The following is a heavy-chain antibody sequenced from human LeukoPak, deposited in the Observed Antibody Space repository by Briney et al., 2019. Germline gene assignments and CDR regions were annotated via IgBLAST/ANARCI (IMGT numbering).Heavy chain of an antibody. D-gene: IGHD5-24*01. CDR1: GGSISSSSYY. V-gene: IGHV4-39*01. CDR3: ARMATGFYYYYYMDV. Sequence: KPSETLSLTCTVSGGSISSSSYYWGWIRQPPGKGLEWIGSIYCSGSTYYNPSLKSRVTISVDTSKNQFSLKLSSVTAADTAVYYCARMATGFYYYYYMDVWGKGTTVTVSS. J-gene: IGHJ6*03. CDR2: IYCSGST.